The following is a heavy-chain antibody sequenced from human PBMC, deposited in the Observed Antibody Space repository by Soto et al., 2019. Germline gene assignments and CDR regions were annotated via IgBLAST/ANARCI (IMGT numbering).Heavy chain of an antibody. CDR2: IRTHISNA. Sequence: QIHLEQSGAVLQKPGASVRVSCKASGYNFFSYEIRGVRQAPGQGLEWLGVIRTHISNAKYSQKFQGRVTLSADRSTTTVYMEMRRLTSNDTAVYYCVSEGRVLVPGAEGSYMDVWCKGTTVTVSS. V-gene: IGHV1-18*01. CDR1: GYNFFSYE. J-gene: IGHJ6*03. D-gene: IGHD2-8*02. CDR3: VSEGRVLVPGAEGSYMDV.